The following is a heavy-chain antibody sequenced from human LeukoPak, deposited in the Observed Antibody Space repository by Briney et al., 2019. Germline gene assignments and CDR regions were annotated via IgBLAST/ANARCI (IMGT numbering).Heavy chain of an antibody. D-gene: IGHD3-3*01. J-gene: IGHJ5*02. CDR2: IIPIFGTA. Sequence: ASVKVSCKASGGTFSSYAISWVRQAPGQGLGWMGGIIPIFGTANYAQKFQGRVTITTDESTSTAYMELSSLRSEDTAVYYCARGFRPVGVVIIPGWFDPWGQGTLVTVSS. CDR3: ARGFRPVGVVIIPGWFDP. V-gene: IGHV1-69*05. CDR1: GGTFSSYA.